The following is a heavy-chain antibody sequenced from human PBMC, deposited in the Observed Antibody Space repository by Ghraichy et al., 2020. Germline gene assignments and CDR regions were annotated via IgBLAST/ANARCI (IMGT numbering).Heavy chain of an antibody. J-gene: IGHJ4*02. V-gene: IGHV3-15*01. CDR3: AAGFGKTDSDS. CDR2: IKRESEGATT. Sequence: GSLRLSCAASGFTFSNAWMSWARQAPGKGLEWIGLIKRESEGATTYYATFVKGRFAISRDDSKNTLSLQMNSLEIDDTGVYYCAAGFGKTDSDSWGQGTLVTVSS. D-gene: IGHD1-14*01. CDR1: GFTFSNAW.